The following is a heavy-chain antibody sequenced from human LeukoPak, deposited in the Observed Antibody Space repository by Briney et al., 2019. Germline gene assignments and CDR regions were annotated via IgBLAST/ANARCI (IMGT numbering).Heavy chain of an antibody. D-gene: IGHD3-16*01. J-gene: IGHJ4*02. V-gene: IGHV3-23*01. CDR2: ISGSGGNT. Sequence: GGSLRLSCTASGFTFSTYAMSWVRQVPGKGLEWVSTISGSGGNTYYADSVKGRFTISRANSKNTLYLQMNSLRAEDTAIYYCAKNGGVTTESFDYWGQGTLVTVSS. CDR1: GFTFSTYA. CDR3: AKNGGVTTESFDY.